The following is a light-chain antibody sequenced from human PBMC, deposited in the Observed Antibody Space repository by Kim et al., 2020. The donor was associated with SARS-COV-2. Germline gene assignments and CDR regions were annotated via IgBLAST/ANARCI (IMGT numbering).Light chain of an antibody. J-gene: IGLJ2*01. CDR2: DTH. V-gene: IGLV7-46*01. Sequence: PGRTVTLPFCSSTGRVTSYHSPSWFQQKPGPAPRTLIYDTHNPHSWTPARFSGSLLGGKAALTLSAALPEDEAEYYCLLSFNGPQIFGGGTQLTVL. CDR3: LLSFNGPQI. CDR1: TGRVTSYHS.